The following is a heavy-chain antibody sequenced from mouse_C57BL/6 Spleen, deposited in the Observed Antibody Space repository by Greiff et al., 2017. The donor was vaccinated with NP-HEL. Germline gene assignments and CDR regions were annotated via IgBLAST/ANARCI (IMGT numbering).Heavy chain of an antibody. V-gene: IGHV5-9-1*02. CDR2: ISSGGDYI. J-gene: IGHJ3*01. CDR3: TREGSGGAWFAY. CDR1: GFTFSSYA. Sequence: EVQVVESGEGLVKPGGSLKLSCAASGFTFSSYAMSWVRQTPEKRLEWVAYISSGGDYIYYADTVKGRFTISRDNARNTLYLQMSSLKSEDTAMYYCTREGSGGAWFAYWGQGTLVTVSA.